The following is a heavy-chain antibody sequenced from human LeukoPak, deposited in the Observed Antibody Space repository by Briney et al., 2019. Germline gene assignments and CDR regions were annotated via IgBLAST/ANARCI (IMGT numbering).Heavy chain of an antibody. CDR3: ARGGYYGGSGTYGFFDY. CDR1: GYTLTELS. CDR2: INTETGNP. V-gene: IGHV7-4-1*02. D-gene: IGHD3-10*01. J-gene: IGHJ4*02. Sequence: ASVKVSCKVSGYTLTELSMHWVRQAPGQGLEWRGWINTETGNPTYAQGFTGQFVFSVDTSVNTAYLQISSLRTEDTAVYYCARGGYYGGSGTYGFFDYWGQGSLVTVSS.